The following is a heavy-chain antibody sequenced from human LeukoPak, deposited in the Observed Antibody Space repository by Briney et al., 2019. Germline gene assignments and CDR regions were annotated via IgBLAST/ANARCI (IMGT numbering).Heavy chain of an antibody. V-gene: IGHV4-38-2*02. J-gene: IGHJ4*02. CDR3: ARDLSYYYDSSGYYYFDY. Sequence: SETLSLTCAVSGYSISSGYYWGWIRQPPGKGLEWIGSIYHSGSTFYNPSLKSRVTISADTSKNQFSLKLSSVTAADTAVYYCARDLSYYYDSSGYYYFDYWGQGTLVTVSS. D-gene: IGHD3-22*01. CDR2: IYHSGST. CDR1: GYSISSGYY.